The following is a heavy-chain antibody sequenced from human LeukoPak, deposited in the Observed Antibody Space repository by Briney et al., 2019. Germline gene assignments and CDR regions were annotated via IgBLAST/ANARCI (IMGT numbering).Heavy chain of an antibody. CDR2: INSDGSST. Sequence: GGSLRLSCAASGFTFSSYWMHWVRQAPGKGLVWVSRINSDGSSTSYADSVKGRFTISRDNAKNTLYLQMNSLRAEDTAVYYCARGAVGIQLWLVDVWGQGTTVTVSS. J-gene: IGHJ6*02. CDR3: ARGAVGIQLWLVDV. V-gene: IGHV3-74*01. CDR1: GFTFSSYW. D-gene: IGHD5-18*01.